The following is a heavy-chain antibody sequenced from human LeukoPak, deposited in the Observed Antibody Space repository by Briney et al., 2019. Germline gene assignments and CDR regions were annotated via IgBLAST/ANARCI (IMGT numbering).Heavy chain of an antibody. CDR2: ISYDGSNK. J-gene: IGHJ4*02. V-gene: IGHV3-30*09. Sequence: GGSLRLSCAASGFTFSSYWMSWVRQAPGKGLEWVALISYDGSNKYYADSVKGRFAISRDNSKNTLYLQMNSLRVEDTAVYYCARGYGGKTGYSDYWGQGTLVTVSS. D-gene: IGHD4-23*01. CDR3: ARGYGGKTGYSDY. CDR1: GFTFSSYW.